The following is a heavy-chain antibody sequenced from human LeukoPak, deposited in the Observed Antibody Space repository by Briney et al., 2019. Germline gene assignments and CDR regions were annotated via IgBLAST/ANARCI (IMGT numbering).Heavy chain of an antibody. CDR3: ARDGGFRGHPFDY. CDR2: IYYSGST. V-gene: IGHV4-59*01. D-gene: IGHD3-10*01. Sequence: SETLSLTCTVSGGSISSYYWSWIRQPPGKGLEWIGYIYYSGSTNYNPSLKSRVTISVDTSKNQFSLKLSSVTAADTAVYYCARDGGFRGHPFDYWGQGTLVTVSS. J-gene: IGHJ4*02. CDR1: GGSISSYY.